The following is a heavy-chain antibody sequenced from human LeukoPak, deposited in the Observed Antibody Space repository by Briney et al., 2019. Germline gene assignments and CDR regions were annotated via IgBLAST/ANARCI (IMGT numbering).Heavy chain of an antibody. V-gene: IGHV3-23*01. CDR1: GFTFSSYA. CDR2: ISGSGGST. D-gene: IGHD6-13*01. CDR3: ARGLGIAAVDPYYFDY. J-gene: IGHJ4*02. Sequence: GGSLRLSCAASGFTFSSYAMSWVRQAPGKGLEWVSAISGSGGSTYYADSVKGRFTISRDNSKNTLYLQMNSLRSEDTAVYYCARGLGIAAVDPYYFDYGGQGTLVTVSS.